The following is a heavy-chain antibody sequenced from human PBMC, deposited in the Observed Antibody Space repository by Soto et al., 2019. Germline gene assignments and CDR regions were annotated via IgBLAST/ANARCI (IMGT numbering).Heavy chain of an antibody. CDR1: WFTFSTYA. J-gene: IGHJ4*02. CDR2: LFGSGGGI. Sequence: WGSLRLSWAASWFTFSTYAMSCVLQAPGKGLEWVSGLFGSGGGISYADSVKGRFTISRDNSNNMLYLQMHSLRVEDTAVYYCAKDRQPDGLWPFDHWGQGTLVTVSS. D-gene: IGHD2-8*01. V-gene: IGHV3-23*01. CDR3: AKDRQPDGLWPFDH.